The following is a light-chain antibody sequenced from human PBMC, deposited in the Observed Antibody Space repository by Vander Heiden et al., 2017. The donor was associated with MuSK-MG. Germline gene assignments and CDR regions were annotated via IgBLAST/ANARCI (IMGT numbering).Light chain of an antibody. CDR2: EDS. CDR3: QARDSSTVV. V-gene: IGLV3-1*01. J-gene: IGLJ2*01. CDR1: ALPDKY. Sequence: SYELTQPPSVSVSPGQTARITCSGDALPDKYAYWYQQKSGQAPVLVIYEDSKRPSGIPERFSGSNSGNTATLTISGTQAVDEDDYYCQARDSSTVVFGGGTKLTVL.